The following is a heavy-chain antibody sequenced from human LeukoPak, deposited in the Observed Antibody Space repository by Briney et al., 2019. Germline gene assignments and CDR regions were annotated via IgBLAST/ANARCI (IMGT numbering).Heavy chain of an antibody. CDR2: IWYDGSNK. V-gene: IGHV3-33*01. Sequence: PGGSLRLSCAASGFTFSSYGMHWVRQAPGKGLEWVAVIWYDGSNKYYADSVKGRSTISRDNSRTTLYLQMNSLRAEDTAVYYCARVAGGYGSGSYYGYAFDYWGQGTLVTVSS. CDR3: ARVAGGYGSGSYYGYAFDY. J-gene: IGHJ4*02. D-gene: IGHD3-10*01. CDR1: GFTFSSYG.